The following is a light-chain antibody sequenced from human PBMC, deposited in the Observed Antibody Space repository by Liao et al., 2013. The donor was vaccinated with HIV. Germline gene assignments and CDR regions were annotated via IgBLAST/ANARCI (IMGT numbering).Light chain of an antibody. CDR1: NIGNKN. CDR2: YDS. J-gene: IGLJ1*01. CDR3: QLWDSSSDHPYV. Sequence: SYVLTQTPSVSVAPGKTATITCGGNNIGNKNVHWYQQKPGQAPVVVIYYDSDRPSGIPERFSGSNSGNTATLTISRVEPGDEADYYCQLWDSSSDHPYVFGTGTQVTVL. V-gene: IGLV3-21*01.